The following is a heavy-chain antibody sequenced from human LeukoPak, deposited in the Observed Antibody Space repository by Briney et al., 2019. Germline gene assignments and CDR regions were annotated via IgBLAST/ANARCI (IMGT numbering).Heavy chain of an antibody. CDR3: ARLEGTGYRGGWLDP. CDR2: ITPNSGNT. D-gene: IGHD3-9*01. CDR1: GYTFTSYY. J-gene: IGHJ5*02. Sequence: GASVKVSCKASGYTFTSYYIHWIRQAPGQGLEWMGWITPNSGNTNYAQKFQGRVTMTRDTSISTASLELRSLTSDDTAVYFCARLEGTGYRGGWLDPWGQGSLVTVSS. V-gene: IGHV1-2*02.